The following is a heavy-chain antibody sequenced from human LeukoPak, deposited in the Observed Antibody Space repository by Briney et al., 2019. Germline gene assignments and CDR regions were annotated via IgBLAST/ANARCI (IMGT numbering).Heavy chain of an antibody. J-gene: IGHJ4*02. CDR3: ARDGYDSSGYDFDY. Sequence: GGSLRLSCAVSGFTFSSYWMSWVRQAPGKGLEWVANIKEDGSEKYYVDSVKGRFTISRDNAKNSLYLQMNSLRAEDTAVYYCARDGYDSSGYDFDYWGQGTLVTVSS. CDR1: GFTFSSYW. CDR2: IKEDGSEK. V-gene: IGHV3-7*01. D-gene: IGHD3-22*01.